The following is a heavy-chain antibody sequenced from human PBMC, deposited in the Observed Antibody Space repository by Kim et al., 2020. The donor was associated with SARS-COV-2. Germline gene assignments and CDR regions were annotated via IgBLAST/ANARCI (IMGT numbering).Heavy chain of an antibody. CDR2: ISYDGSNK. V-gene: IGHV3-30*18. CDR3: AKEGYSGSNGAFDI. J-gene: IGHJ3*02. Sequence: GGSLRLSCAASGFTFSSYGMHWVRQAPGKGLEWVAVISYDGSNKYYADSVKGRFTISRDNSKNTLYLEMNSLRAEDTAVYYCAKEGYSGSNGAFDIWGQGTMVTVSS. D-gene: IGHD1-26*01. CDR1: GFTFSSYG.